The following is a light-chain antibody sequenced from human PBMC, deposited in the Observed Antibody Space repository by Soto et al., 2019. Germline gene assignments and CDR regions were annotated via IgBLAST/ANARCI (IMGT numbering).Light chain of an antibody. CDR2: DVS. J-gene: IGLJ2*01. Sequence: QSALTQPASVSGSPGQSITISCTGTSSDIGGHNYVTWYQQYPDKAPKLMIYDVSNRPSGVSDRFSGSKSGNTASLTISGLQAEDEADYYCSSYTSSSTLVLGGGTKLTVL. CDR3: SSYTSSSTLV. V-gene: IGLV2-14*03. CDR1: SSDIGGHNY.